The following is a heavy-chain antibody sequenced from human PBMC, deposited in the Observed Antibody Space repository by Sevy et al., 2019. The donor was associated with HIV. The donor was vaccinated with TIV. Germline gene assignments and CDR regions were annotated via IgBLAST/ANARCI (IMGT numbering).Heavy chain of an antibody. CDR3: AKGTLVVPAVIYYYYAMDV. J-gene: IGHJ6*02. Sequence: GGSLRLSCAASGFSFSTYWMTWVRQAPGKGLEWVATMNQDGTERDYVDSVKGRFTISRDNTKTSLFLQMNSLRAEDTAVYYCAKGTLVVPAVIYYYYAMDVWGQGTTVTVSS. D-gene: IGHD2-2*01. CDR2: MNQDGTER. V-gene: IGHV3-7*03. CDR1: GFSFSTYW.